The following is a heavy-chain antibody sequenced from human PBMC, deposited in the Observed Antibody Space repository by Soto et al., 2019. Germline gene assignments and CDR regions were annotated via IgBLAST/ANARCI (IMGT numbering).Heavy chain of an antibody. D-gene: IGHD3-10*01. V-gene: IGHV3-23*01. CDR2: IIGSGGST. Sequence: EVQLLESGGGLVQPGGSLRLSCAASGFTFSSYAMSWVRQAPGKGLEWVSAIIGSGGSTYYADSVKGRFTIPRDNSKNTLYLQMNILRAEDTAVYYCAKEHGGYYYSMDVWGNGTTVTVS. CDR1: GFTFSSYA. CDR3: AKEHGGYYYSMDV. J-gene: IGHJ6*03.